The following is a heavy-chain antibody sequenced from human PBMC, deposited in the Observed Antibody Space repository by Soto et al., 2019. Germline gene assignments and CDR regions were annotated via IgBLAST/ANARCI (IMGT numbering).Heavy chain of an antibody. Sequence: SETLSLTCTVSGDYINNYYWSWIRQSPGKGLEMIGYIFYTGSTYYNPSLNSRVTISVDRSKNQFSLQLSSMTAADTAMYYCTRLTIMAEFDYWGQGKLVTVSS. V-gene: IGHV4-59*08. CDR3: TRLTIMAEFDY. CDR2: IFYTGST. D-gene: IGHD3-16*01. J-gene: IGHJ4*02. CDR1: GDYINNYY.